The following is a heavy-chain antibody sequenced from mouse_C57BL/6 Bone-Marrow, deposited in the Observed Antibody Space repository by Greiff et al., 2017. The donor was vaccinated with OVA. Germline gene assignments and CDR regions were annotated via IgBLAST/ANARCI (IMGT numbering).Heavy chain of an antibody. CDR1: GFTFSSYA. CDR2: ISDGGSYT. J-gene: IGHJ1*03. CDR3: ARDPHYYGSSYGGYFDV. Sequence: EVQLVESGGGLVKPGGSLKLSCAASGFTFSSYAMSWVRQTPEKRLEWVATISDGGSYTYYPDNVKGRFTISRDNAKNNLYLQMSHLKSEDTAMYYCARDPHYYGSSYGGYFDVWGTGTTVTVSS. V-gene: IGHV5-4*01. D-gene: IGHD1-1*01.